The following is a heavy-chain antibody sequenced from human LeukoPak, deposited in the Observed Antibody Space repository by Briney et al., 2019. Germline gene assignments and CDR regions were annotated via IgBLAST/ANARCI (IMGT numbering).Heavy chain of an antibody. V-gene: IGHV1-46*01. Sequence: ASVKVSCKASGDTFTSYYFHWVRQAPGQGLEWMGILNPSGGSTSYAQQFQGRVTMTRDTSTRTVYMELRSLRSDDTAVYYCARGDYFDYWGQGTLLTVSS. CDR1: GDTFTSYY. J-gene: IGHJ4*02. CDR2: LNPSGGST. CDR3: ARGDYFDY.